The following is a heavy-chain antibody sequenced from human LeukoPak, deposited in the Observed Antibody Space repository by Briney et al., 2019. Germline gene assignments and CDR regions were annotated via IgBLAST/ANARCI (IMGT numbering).Heavy chain of an antibody. CDR2: IYYSGST. CDR1: GGSISSSSYY. V-gene: IGHV4-39*01. D-gene: IGHD3-22*01. J-gene: IGHJ3*02. CDR3: ARKYYYDSSGSYAFDI. Sequence: PSETLSLTCTVSGGSISSSSYYWGWIRQPPGKGLEWIGSIYYSGSTYYNPSLKSRVTISVDTSKNQFSLKLSSVTAADTAVYYCARKYYYDSSGSYAFDIWGQGTMVTVSS.